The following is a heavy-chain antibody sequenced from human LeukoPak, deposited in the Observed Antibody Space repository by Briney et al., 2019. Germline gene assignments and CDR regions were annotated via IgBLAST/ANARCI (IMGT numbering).Heavy chain of an antibody. CDR3: ARYSGSYQNDAFDI. CDR1: GYSFTSYW. D-gene: IGHD1-26*01. J-gene: IGHJ3*02. Sequence: GESLKISCQGSGYSFTSYWIGGVRQMPGKGLEGMGIIYPGDSDTRYSPSFQGQVTISADKPISTAYLQWSSLKASDTAMYYCARYSGSYQNDAFDIWGQGTMVTVSS. CDR2: IYPGDSDT. V-gene: IGHV5-51*04.